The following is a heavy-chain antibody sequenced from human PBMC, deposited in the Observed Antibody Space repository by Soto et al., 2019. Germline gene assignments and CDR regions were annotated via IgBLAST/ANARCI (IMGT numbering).Heavy chain of an antibody. V-gene: IGHV4-34*01. J-gene: IGHJ4*02. CDR2: INHSGTT. CDR1: GGSFSGYY. D-gene: IGHD3-3*02. CDR3: ARDFEGQLGDY. Sequence: QVQLQQWGAGLLKPSETLSLTCVVYGGSFSGYYWSWIRQPPGKGLEWIGEINHSGTTNYNPSLKSXXTXSXATSKKQFSLKLTSVTAADTAVYYCARDFEGQLGDYWGQGTLVTVSS.